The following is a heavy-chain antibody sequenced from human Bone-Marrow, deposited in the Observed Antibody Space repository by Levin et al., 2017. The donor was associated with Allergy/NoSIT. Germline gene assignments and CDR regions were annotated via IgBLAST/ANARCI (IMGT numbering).Heavy chain of an antibody. D-gene: IGHD4-17*01. J-gene: IGHJ3*02. CDR2: IYPDDSDA. Sequence: KAGESLKISCKASGYKFSNYWIGWVRQMPGKGLEWMGIIYPDDSDARYSPPFQGQVTMSADKSISTVYLQWSSLKASDTAKYYCARRGVVGDDGDYLGDDAFDIWGQGTMVIVSS. V-gene: IGHV5-51*01. CDR3: ARRGVVGDDGDYLGDDAFDI. CDR1: GYKFSNYW.